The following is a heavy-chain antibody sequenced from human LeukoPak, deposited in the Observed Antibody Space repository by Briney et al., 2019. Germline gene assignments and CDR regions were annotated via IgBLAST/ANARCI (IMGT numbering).Heavy chain of an antibody. CDR2: ISSSSTYI. Sequence: GGSLRLSCAASGFTFSRYSMNWVRQAPGKGLEWVSSISSSSTYIDYADSVKGRFTISRDNAKNSLYLQMNSLRAEDTAVYYCARRFGYWGQGTLVTVSS. CDR1: GFTFSRYS. J-gene: IGHJ4*02. V-gene: IGHV3-21*06. CDR3: ARRFGY.